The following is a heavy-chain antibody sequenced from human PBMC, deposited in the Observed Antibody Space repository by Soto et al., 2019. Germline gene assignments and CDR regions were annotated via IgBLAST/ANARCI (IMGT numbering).Heavy chain of an antibody. J-gene: IGHJ4*02. CDR3: ARLMRLWFGEGGIDY. V-gene: IGHV3-33*01. CDR1: GFTFSSYG. D-gene: IGHD3-10*01. Sequence: QVQLVESGGGVVQPGRSLRLSCAASGFTFSSYGMHWVHQAPGKGLEWVAVIWYDGSNKYYADSVKGRFTISRDNSKNTLYLQMNSLRAEDTAVYYCARLMRLWFGEGGIDYWGQGTLVTVSS. CDR2: IWYDGSNK.